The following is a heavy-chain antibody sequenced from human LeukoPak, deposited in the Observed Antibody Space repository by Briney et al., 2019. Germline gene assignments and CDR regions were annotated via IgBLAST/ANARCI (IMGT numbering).Heavy chain of an antibody. CDR3: ASDRELGNCNVGYRLAEEYC. J-gene: IGHJ4*02. D-gene: IGHD1-20*01. CDR2: IVVGSGNT. V-gene: IGHV1-58*02. CDR1: GFIFSSST. Sequence: SVKVSCKASGFIFSSSTMQWVRQARGQRLEWIGWIVVGSGNTNYAQKFQERLTITGDMSTSTAYMELSSLRADDTAVYFYASDRELGNCNVGYRLAEEYCWGQGTLVTVSS.